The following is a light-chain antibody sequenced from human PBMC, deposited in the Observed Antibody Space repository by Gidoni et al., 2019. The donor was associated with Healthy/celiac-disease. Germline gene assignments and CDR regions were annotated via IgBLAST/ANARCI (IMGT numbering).Light chain of an antibody. Sequence: QSVLTPPPSASGTHGQRGTISCSGSSSNIGSNYVYWYQQLPGTAPNLLIYRNNQRPSGVPDRFSGSKSGTSASLAISGLRSEDEADYYCAAWDDSLSGVVFGGGTKLTVL. CDR3: AAWDDSLSGVV. CDR2: RNN. CDR1: SSNIGSNY. J-gene: IGLJ2*01. V-gene: IGLV1-47*01.